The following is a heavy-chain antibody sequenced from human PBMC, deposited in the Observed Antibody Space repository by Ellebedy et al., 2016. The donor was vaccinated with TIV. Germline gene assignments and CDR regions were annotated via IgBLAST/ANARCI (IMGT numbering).Heavy chain of an antibody. D-gene: IGHD2-2*01. CDR1: GFSLIDYT. CDR2: IKQDGSEK. V-gene: IGHV3-7*01. J-gene: IGHJ5*02. Sequence: GESLKISXEGFGFSLIDYTMNWVRQAPGKGLEWVANIKQDGSEKHYADSVKGRFTISRDNAKNSLYLQMNSLGAEDTAVYFCARDRYYCSSTSCYAPSWFDPWGQGTLVTVSS. CDR3: ARDRYYCSSTSCYAPSWFDP.